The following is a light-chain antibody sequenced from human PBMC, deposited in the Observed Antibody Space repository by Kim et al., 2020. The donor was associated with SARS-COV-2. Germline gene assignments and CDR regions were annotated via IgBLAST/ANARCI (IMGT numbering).Light chain of an antibody. CDR3: CSYTGSYTFI. J-gene: IGLJ2*01. Sequence: GPSVTIACSGTGSDVGYYNYVSWYQHHPGKAPRLIIYDVTKRPSGVPDRFSGSKSDNTASLTISGLQAEDEGDYYCCSYTGSYTFIFGGGTQLTVL. CDR1: GSDVGYYNY. CDR2: DVT. V-gene: IGLV2-11*01.